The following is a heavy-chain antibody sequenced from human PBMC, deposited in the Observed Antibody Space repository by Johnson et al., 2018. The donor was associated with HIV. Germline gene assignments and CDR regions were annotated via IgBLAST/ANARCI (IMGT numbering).Heavy chain of an antibody. J-gene: IGHJ3*02. CDR3: TTESGYSGYDLQLGAFDI. CDR2: IKSKTDGGTT. D-gene: IGHD5-12*01. Sequence: VQLVESGGGLVQPGGSLRLSCAASGFTFSSYWMSWVRQAPGKGLEWVGRIKSKTDGGTTDYAAPVKGRFTISRDDSKNTLYLQMNSLKTEDTAVYYCTTESGYSGYDLQLGAFDIWGQGTMVTVSS. V-gene: IGHV3-15*01. CDR1: GFTFSSYW.